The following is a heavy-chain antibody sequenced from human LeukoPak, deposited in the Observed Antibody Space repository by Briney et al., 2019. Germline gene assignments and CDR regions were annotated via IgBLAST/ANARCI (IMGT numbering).Heavy chain of an antibody. CDR3: ARDLGDYVGYDAFDI. V-gene: IGHV3-48*03. J-gene: IGHJ3*02. Sequence: PGGSLRLSCAASGFTFSTYEMNWVRQAPAKGLEWVSYISSSGSPIYYADSVKGRFTISRDNAKNSLYLQMNSLRAEDTAVYYCARDLGDYVGYDAFDIWGQGTMVTVSS. CDR1: GFTFSTYE. CDR2: ISSSGSPI. D-gene: IGHD4-17*01.